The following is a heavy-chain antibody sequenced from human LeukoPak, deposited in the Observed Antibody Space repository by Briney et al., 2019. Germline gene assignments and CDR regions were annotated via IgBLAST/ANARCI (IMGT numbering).Heavy chain of an antibody. Sequence: TGGSLRLSCAASGLTFSTYAMSWVRQAPGKGLEWVSTIGGSGGRTYYADSVKGRFTISRDNSKSTLYLQMNSLRAEDTAVYYCARGIVGTPGDWGQGTLVTVSS. CDR3: ARGIVGTPGD. CDR1: GLTFSTYA. D-gene: IGHD1-26*01. CDR2: IGGSGGRT. J-gene: IGHJ4*02. V-gene: IGHV3-23*01.